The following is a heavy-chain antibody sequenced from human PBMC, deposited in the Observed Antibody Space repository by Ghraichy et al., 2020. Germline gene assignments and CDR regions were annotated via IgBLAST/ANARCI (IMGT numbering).Heavy chain of an antibody. V-gene: IGHV3-15*07. CDR1: GFTFSNAW. CDR2: IKSKTDGGTT. CDR3: TTERPLYDYVWGSYRYGEHY. D-gene: IGHD3-16*02. J-gene: IGHJ4*02. Sequence: GGSLRLSCAASGFTFSNAWMNWVRQAPGKGLEWVGRIKSKTDGGTTDYAAPVKGRFTIARDDSKNTLYLQMNSLKTEDTAVYYCTTERPLYDYVWGSYRYGEHYWGQGTLVTVSS.